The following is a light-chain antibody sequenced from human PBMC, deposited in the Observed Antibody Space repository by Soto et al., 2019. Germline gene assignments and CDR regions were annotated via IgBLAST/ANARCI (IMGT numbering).Light chain of an antibody. CDR3: QQNYSTPHT. J-gene: IGKJ1*01. Sequence: DIQMTQSPSSLSASVGDGVTITCRASQSISSYLNWYQQKPGKAPKVLIYAASSLKSGVPSRCSGSGSGTDFTLTSSSLPPEDFATYYCQQNYSTPHTFGQGTKVEIK. CDR2: AAS. CDR1: QSISSY. V-gene: IGKV1-39*01.